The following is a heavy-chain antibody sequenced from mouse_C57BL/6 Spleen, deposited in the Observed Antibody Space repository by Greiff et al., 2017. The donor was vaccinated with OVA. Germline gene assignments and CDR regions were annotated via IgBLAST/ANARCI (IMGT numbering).Heavy chain of an antibody. D-gene: IGHD6-1*01. CDR2: IYPRSGNT. J-gene: IGHJ2*01. CDR1: GYTFTSYG. V-gene: IGHV1-81*01. Sequence: LVESGAELARPGASVKLSCKASGYTFTSYGISWVKQRTGQGLEWIGEIYPRSGNTYYNEKFKGKATLTADKSSSTAYMELRSLTSEDSAVYFCARSGSNFDYWGQGTTLTVSS. CDR3: ARSGSNFDY.